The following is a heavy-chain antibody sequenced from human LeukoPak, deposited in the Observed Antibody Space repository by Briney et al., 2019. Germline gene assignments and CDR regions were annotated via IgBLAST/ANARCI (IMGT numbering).Heavy chain of an antibody. J-gene: IGHJ3*02. CDR1: GYTFTGYY. D-gene: IGHD3-10*01. CDR2: ISAYNGNT. CDR3: ASRVSDYGSGSFESDAFDI. Sequence: ASVKVSSKASGYTFTGYYMHWVRQAPGQGLGWMGWISAYNGNTNYAQKLQGRVTMTTDTSRSTAYMELRSLRSDDTAVYYCASRVSDYGSGSFESDAFDIWGQGTMVTVSS. V-gene: IGHV1-18*04.